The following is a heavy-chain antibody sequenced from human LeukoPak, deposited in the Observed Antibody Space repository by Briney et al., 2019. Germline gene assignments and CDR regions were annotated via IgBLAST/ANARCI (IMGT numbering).Heavy chain of an antibody. V-gene: IGHV1-2*02. CDR1: GYTFTCYY. Sequence: ASVKVSCKASGYTFTCYYMHWVRQAPGQGLEWMGWINPNSGGTHYAQKFQGRVTMNRDKSISKAYMELRRLGSDDTAVYYCARRLEQLVRYWFDRWGQGTLVTVSS. CDR3: ARRLEQLVRYWFDR. J-gene: IGHJ5*02. D-gene: IGHD6-13*01. CDR2: INPNSGGT.